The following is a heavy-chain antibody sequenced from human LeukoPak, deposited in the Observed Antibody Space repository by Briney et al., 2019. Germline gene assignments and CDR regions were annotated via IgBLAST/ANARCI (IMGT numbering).Heavy chain of an antibody. CDR1: GFTFSSYE. V-gene: IGHV3-48*03. J-gene: IGHJ1*01. D-gene: IGHD3-22*01. CDR2: ISSSGSTI. Sequence: GGSLRLSCAASGFTFSSYEMNWVRQAPGKGLKWVSYISSSGSTIYYADSVKGRFTISRDNSKNTLYLQMNSLRGEDTAVYYCARGPRDSSGYPEYFQHWGQGTLVTVSS. CDR3: ARGPRDSSGYPEYFQH.